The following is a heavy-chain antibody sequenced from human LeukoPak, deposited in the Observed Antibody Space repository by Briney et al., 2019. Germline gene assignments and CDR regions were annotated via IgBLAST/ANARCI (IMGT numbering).Heavy chain of an antibody. V-gene: IGHV1-8*02. D-gene: IGHD3-22*01. CDR1: GYTFTSYD. Sequence: ASVKVSCKASGYTFTSYDINWVRQATGQGLEWMGWMNPNSGNTGYAQKFQGRVTMTRDMSTSTVYMELSSLRSEDTAVYYCASHYYDSSGYYLDYWGQGTLVTVSS. CDR2: MNPNSGNT. J-gene: IGHJ4*02. CDR3: ASHYYDSSGYYLDY.